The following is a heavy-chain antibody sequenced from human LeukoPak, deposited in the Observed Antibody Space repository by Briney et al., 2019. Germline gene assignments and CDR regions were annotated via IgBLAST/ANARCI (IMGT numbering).Heavy chain of an antibody. J-gene: IGHJ4*02. CDR3: AKDFQQLGPHGDY. CDR1: GFTFSSYA. V-gene: IGHV3-23*01. CDR2: ISGSGGST. D-gene: IGHD6-13*01. Sequence: RGSLRLSCAASGFTFSSYAMSWVRQAPGKGLEWVSAISGSGGSTYYADSVKGRFTISRDNSRNTLYLQMNSLRAEDTAVYYCAKDFQQLGPHGDYWGQGTLVTVSS.